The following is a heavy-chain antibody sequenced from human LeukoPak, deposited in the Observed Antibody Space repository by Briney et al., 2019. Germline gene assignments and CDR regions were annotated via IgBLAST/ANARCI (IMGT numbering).Heavy chain of an antibody. D-gene: IGHD6-13*01. V-gene: IGHV4-59*01. Sequence: SQTLSLTCTVSGRSISSYYWSWIRQLPGRGREWIGYIYYSGSTNYNPSLKSRVTISVDTSKNQFSLKLSSVTAADTAVYYCARVGAAAGTLGVYAFDIWGQGTMVTVSS. CDR3: ARVGAAAGTLGVYAFDI. CDR1: GRSISSYY. J-gene: IGHJ3*02. CDR2: IYYSGST.